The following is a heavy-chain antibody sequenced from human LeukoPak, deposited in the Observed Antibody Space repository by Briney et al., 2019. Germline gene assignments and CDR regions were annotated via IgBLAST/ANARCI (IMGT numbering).Heavy chain of an antibody. J-gene: IGHJ4*02. V-gene: IGHV3-30-3*01. CDR3: ARAPGGFHGDYSPIAY. CDR1: GFTFSSYA. Sequence: PGRSLRLSCAASGFTFSSYAMHWVRQAPGKGLQWLALTSDDGSTKYYADSVKGRFTISRDNSQNTLFLQMNSLRAEETAMYYCARAPGGFHGDYSPIAYWGQGTLVTVSS. CDR2: TSDDGSTK. D-gene: IGHD4-17*01.